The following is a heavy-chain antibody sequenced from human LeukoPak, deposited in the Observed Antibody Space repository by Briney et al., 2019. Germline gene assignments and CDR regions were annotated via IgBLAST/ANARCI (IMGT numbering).Heavy chain of an antibody. Sequence: SETLSLTCTVSGGSISSYYWSWIRQPPGKGLEWIGYIYYSGSTNYNPSLKSRVAISVDTSKNQFSLKVTSVTAADTAVYYCARGYSYERGFFDYWGQGTLVTVSS. D-gene: IGHD5-18*01. CDR2: IYYSGST. CDR3: ARGYSYERGFFDY. J-gene: IGHJ4*02. CDR1: GGSISSYY. V-gene: IGHV4-59*01.